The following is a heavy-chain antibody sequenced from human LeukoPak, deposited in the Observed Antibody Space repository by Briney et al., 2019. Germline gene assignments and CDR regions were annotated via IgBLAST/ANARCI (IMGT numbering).Heavy chain of an antibody. CDR1: GFTFDDYA. D-gene: IGHD1-7*01. CDR3: AKSLNWSYESHFDY. Sequence: GGSLRLSCAASGFTFDDYAMHWVRQAPGKGLEWVSGISWNSGSIGYADSVKGRFTISRDNAKNSLYLQMNSLRAEDTALYYCAKSLNWSYESHFDYWGQGTLVTVSS. J-gene: IGHJ4*02. CDR2: ISWNSGSI. V-gene: IGHV3-9*01.